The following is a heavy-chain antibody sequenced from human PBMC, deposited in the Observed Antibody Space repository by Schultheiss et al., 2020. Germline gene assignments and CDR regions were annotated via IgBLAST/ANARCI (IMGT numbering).Heavy chain of an antibody. CDR3: ARDMLGSYIFDY. D-gene: IGHD3-10*01. CDR1: GFTFSNAW. CDR2: IKSKSDGETT. Sequence: GGSLRLSCAASGFTFSNAWMSWVRQAPGKGLEWVGRIKSKSDGETTDYAAPVRGRFTISRDNFKNTLDLQMNSLRAEDTAVYYCARDMLGSYIFDYWGQGTLVTVSS. V-gene: IGHV3-15*01. J-gene: IGHJ4*02.